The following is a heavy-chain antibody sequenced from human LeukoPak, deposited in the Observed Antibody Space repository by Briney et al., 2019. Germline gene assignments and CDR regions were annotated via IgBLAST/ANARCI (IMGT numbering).Heavy chain of an antibody. CDR2: IYYSGST. J-gene: IGHJ4*02. CDR1: GGSFSSSSYY. CDR3: ARHKASGSYYPYYFDY. V-gene: IGHV4-39*01. D-gene: IGHD1-26*01. Sequence: SETLSLTCTVSGGSFSSSSYYWGWIRQPPGKGLEWIGSIYYSGSTYYNPSLKSRVTISVGTSKNQFSLKLNSVTAADTAVYYCARHKASGSYYPYYFDYWGQGTLVTVSS.